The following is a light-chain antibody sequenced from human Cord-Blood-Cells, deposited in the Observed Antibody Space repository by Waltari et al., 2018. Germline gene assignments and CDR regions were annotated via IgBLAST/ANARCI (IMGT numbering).Light chain of an antibody. J-gene: IGLJ1*01. CDR3: SSYTSSSTLV. Sequence: QSALTQPASVSGSPGQSITISCTGTRRAVGGYNYVSWYQQHPGKAPKLMIYDVSNRPSGVSNRFSGSKSGNTASLTISGLQAEDEADYYCSSYTSSSTLVFGTGTKVTVL. CDR2: DVS. V-gene: IGLV2-14*01. CDR1: RRAVGGYNY.